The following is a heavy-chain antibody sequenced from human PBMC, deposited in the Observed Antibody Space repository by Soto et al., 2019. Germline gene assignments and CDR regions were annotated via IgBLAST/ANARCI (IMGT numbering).Heavy chain of an antibody. CDR3: ARLEEYYYYYRDV. V-gene: IGHV3-7*01. Sequence: EVQLVESGGGLVQPGGSLRLSCAASGFTFSSYWMSWVRQAPGKGLEWVANIKQDGSEKYYVDSVKGRFTISRDNAKNSLYLQMNSLRAEDTAVYYCARLEEYYYYYRDVWGKGTTVTVSS. CDR1: GFTFSSYW. J-gene: IGHJ6*03. CDR2: IKQDGSEK.